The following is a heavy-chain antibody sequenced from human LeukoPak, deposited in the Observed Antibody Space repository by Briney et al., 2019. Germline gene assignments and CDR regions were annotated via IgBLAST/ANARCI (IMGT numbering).Heavy chain of an antibody. Sequence: PGGSLRLSCAASGFTFSSYSMNWVRQAPGKGLEWVSYITPSSDTIYYADSVKGRFTISRDNSKNTLYLQMNSLRAEDTAVYYCAKDRYCSGGSCPRGHYFDYWGQGTLVTVSS. V-gene: IGHV3-48*01. CDR2: ITPSSDTI. J-gene: IGHJ4*02. CDR1: GFTFSSYS. CDR3: AKDRYCSGGSCPRGHYFDY. D-gene: IGHD2-15*01.